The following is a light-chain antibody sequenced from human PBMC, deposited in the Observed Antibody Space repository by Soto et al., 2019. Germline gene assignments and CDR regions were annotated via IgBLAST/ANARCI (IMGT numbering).Light chain of an antibody. J-gene: IGLJ3*02. CDR3: AAWDASLSAWV. Sequence: QSVLTQPPSASGTPGQRVTISCSGSNSNIGSRDVYWFQQLPGSAPKVLIYKNSQRPSGVPDRFFGSKSGTSASLAISGLRSEDDSDYDCAAWDASLSAWVFGGGTKLTVL. V-gene: IGLV1-47*01. CDR1: NSNIGSRD. CDR2: KNS.